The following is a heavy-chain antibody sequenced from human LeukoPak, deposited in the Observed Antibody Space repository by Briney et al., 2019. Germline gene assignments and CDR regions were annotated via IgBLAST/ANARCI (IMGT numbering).Heavy chain of an antibody. CDR1: GFSFSDFA. CDR3: ANPDSSGFYFSMRFDF. D-gene: IGHD3-22*01. CDR2: MTGSGDTT. Sequence: GGSLRLSCKASGFSFSDFAMSWVRQAPGKGLEWVSTMTGSGDTTYYADSVKGRFTVSRDNSDNTPYLHMNSLRAEDTAVYFCANPDSSGFYFSMRFDFWGQGTLVTVSS. V-gene: IGHV3-23*01. J-gene: IGHJ4*02.